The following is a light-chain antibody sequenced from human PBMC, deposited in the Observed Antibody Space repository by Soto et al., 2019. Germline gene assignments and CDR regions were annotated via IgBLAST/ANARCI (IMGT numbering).Light chain of an antibody. Sequence: QSALTQPASVSGSPGQSITISCTGTSSDVGTYNYVSWYQQHPGKAPRLIIYAVSNRPSGVSNRFSGSKSGNTASLTISGLQAEDEADYYCSSYTTCSTPRVVFGGGTQLTVL. J-gene: IGLJ2*01. CDR1: SSDVGTYNY. CDR2: AVS. CDR3: SSYTTCSTPRVV. V-gene: IGLV2-14*01.